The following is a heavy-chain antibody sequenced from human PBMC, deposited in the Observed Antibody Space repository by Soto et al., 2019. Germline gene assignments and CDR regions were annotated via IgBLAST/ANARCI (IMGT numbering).Heavy chain of an antibody. CDR3: ASEYSSIGAFDI. CDR1: GGTFSSYA. V-gene: IGHV1-69*12. J-gene: IGHJ3*02. Sequence: QVQLVQSGAEVKKPGSSVKVSCKASGGTFSSYAISWVRQAPGQGLEWMGGIIPIFGTANYAQKFQGRVRIXAXGSTSTAYMELSSLRSEDTAVYYCASEYSSIGAFDIWGQGTMVTVSS. D-gene: IGHD6-19*01. CDR2: IIPIFGTA.